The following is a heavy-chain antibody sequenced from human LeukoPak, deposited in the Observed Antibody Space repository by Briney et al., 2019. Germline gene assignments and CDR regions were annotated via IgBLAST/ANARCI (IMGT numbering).Heavy chain of an antibody. CDR1: GFTFYSYS. V-gene: IGHV3-48*01. J-gene: IGHJ4*02. Sequence: GGSLRLSCAASGFTFYSYSMNWVRQAPGKGLEWVSYISAISNTMYYADSVKGRFTISRDNAKSSLFLQMNSLRAEDTAVYYCASLTTVNPPGYFDYWGQGTLVIFSS. CDR3: ASLTTVNPPGYFDY. CDR2: ISAISNTM. D-gene: IGHD4-17*01.